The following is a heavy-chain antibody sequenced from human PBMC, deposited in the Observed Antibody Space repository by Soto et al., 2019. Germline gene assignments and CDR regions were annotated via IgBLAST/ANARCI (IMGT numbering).Heavy chain of an antibody. CDR2: IYYSGST. CDR1: GGSISSDY. V-gene: IGHV4-59*01. CDR3: ARVPYSDYVFAY. D-gene: IGHD5-12*01. J-gene: IGHJ4*02. Sequence: PSETLSLTCTVSGGSISSDYWSWIRHPPGNGLEWIGYIYYSGSTNYNPSLKSRVTIPVATSKNQFSLKLSSVTAADTAVYYCARVPYSDYVFAYWGQGTLVTVSS.